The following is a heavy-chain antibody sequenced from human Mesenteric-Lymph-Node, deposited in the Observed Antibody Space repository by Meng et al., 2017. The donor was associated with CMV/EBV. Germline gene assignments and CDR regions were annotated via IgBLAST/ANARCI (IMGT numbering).Heavy chain of an antibody. CDR1: GYTFTSYY. V-gene: IGHV1-8*02. J-gene: IGHJ4*02. D-gene: IGHD3-3*01. Sequence: ASVKVSCKASGYTFTSYYMHWVRQATGQGLEWMGWMNPNSGNTGYAQKFQGRVTMTRNTSISTAYMELSSLRSEDTAVYYCARGAPYYDFWSGYPYYFDYWGQGTLVTVSS. CDR3: ARGAPYYDFWSGYPYYFDY. CDR2: MNPNSGNT.